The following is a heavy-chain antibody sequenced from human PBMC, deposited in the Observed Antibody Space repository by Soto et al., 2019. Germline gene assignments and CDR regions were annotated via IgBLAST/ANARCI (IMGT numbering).Heavy chain of an antibody. V-gene: IGHV2-5*02. CDR2: IYWDDDK. CDR3: ARWGEEGEPFDY. D-gene: IGHD3-16*01. CDR1: GFSLSTSGVG. Sequence: QITLKESGPTLVKPTQTLTLTCTFSGFSLSTSGVGVGWIRQPPGKALEWLALIYWDDDKRYSPSLKSRLTITKDTSKNQVVITMTNMDPVDTATYYCARWGEEGEPFDYWGQGTLVTVSS. J-gene: IGHJ4*02.